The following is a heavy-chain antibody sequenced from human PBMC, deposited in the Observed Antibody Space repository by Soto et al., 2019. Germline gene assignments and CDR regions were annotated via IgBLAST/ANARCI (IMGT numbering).Heavy chain of an antibody. J-gene: IGHJ4*02. CDR3: ARADYATGSYYPDY. Sequence: QVQLQEPGPGLVKPSQTLSLTCTVSGGSVRRGNYYWSWIRQFPGKGLEWIGYISTRGRTHYNPSLMSRITILVDTSKNQFFLELRSVTAADTALYYCARADYATGSYYPDYWGQGTLVTVSS. CDR2: ISTRGRT. D-gene: IGHD3-10*01. V-gene: IGHV4-31*03. CDR1: GGSVRRGNYY.